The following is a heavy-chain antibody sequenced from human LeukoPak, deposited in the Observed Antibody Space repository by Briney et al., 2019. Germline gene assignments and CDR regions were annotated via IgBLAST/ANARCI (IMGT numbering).Heavy chain of an antibody. CDR2: FGGVGGTS. D-gene: IGHD4/OR15-4a*01. Sequence: GGSLRLSCAASGFTLSNYGMSWVRQAPGRGLEWVSVFGGVGGTSYYADSVKGRLTISRDNSKNTLFLQMNSLRAEDTAVYHCAKEDYGAGFFDIWGQGTMVTVSS. J-gene: IGHJ3*02. V-gene: IGHV3-23*01. CDR1: GFTLSNYG. CDR3: AKEDYGAGFFDI.